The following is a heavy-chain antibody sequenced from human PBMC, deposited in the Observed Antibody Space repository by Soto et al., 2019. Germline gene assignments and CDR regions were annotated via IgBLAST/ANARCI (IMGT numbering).Heavy chain of an antibody. CDR3: ARDERSTSWTIDY. Sequence: GVSLRLSCAASGFTFSSYWMHWVRQAPGKGLVWVSRINSDGSSTSYADSVKGRFTISRDNAKNTLYLQMNSLRAEDTAVYYCARDERSTSWTIDYWGQGTMVTVYS. V-gene: IGHV3-74*01. J-gene: IGHJ4*02. D-gene: IGHD2-2*01. CDR1: GFTFSSYW. CDR2: INSDGSST.